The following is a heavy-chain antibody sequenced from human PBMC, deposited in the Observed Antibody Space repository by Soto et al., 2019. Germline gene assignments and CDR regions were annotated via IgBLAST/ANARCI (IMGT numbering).Heavy chain of an antibody. CDR2: ISYDGSNK. V-gene: IGHV3-30*18. J-gene: IGHJ4*02. Sequence: GGSLRLSCAASGFTFSSYGMHWVRQAPGKGLEWVAVISYDGSNKYYADSVKGRFTISRDNSKNTLYLQMNSLRAEDTAVYYCAKDYFEYGGNFPVGHYFDYWGQGTLVTVSS. CDR1: GFTFSSYG. CDR3: AKDYFEYGGNFPVGHYFDY. D-gene: IGHD2-21*02.